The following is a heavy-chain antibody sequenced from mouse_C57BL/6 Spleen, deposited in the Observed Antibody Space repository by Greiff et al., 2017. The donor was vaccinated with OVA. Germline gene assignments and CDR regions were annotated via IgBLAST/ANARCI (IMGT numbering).Heavy chain of an antibody. Sequence: DVMLVESGPGLVKPSQSLSLTCSVTGYSITSGYYWNWIRQFPGNKLEWMGYISYDGSNNYNPSLKNRISITRDTSKNQFFLKLNSVTTEDTATYYCARGNLITTVVGVYFDVWGTGTTVTVSS. V-gene: IGHV3-6*01. CDR3: ARGNLITTVVGVYFDV. J-gene: IGHJ1*03. CDR1: GYSITSGYY. D-gene: IGHD1-1*01. CDR2: ISYDGSN.